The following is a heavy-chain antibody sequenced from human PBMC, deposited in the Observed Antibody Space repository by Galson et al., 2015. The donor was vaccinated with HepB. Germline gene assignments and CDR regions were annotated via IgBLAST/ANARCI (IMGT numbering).Heavy chain of an antibody. Sequence: SVKVSCKVSGYTLTELSIHWVRQAPGKGLEWMGGFDPEYGKIIYAQEFQGRVTMIEDISTDTAYMELSSLRSEDTAVYHCATRDHYYGSGFYYNLGPFDIWGQGTMVTVSS. J-gene: IGHJ3*02. D-gene: IGHD3-10*01. CDR2: FDPEYGKI. V-gene: IGHV1-24*01. CDR1: GYTLTELS. CDR3: ATRDHYYGSGFYYNLGPFDI.